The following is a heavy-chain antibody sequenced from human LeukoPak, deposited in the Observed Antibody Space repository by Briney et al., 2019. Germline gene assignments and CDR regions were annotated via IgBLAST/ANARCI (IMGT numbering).Heavy chain of an antibody. D-gene: IGHD6-19*01. CDR2: IYYSGST. J-gene: IGHJ4*02. CDR3: ARRFRYSSGWYGDHIDY. CDR1: GGSISSSIYY. Sequence: KTSETLSLTCAVSGGSISSSIYYWGWIRQPPGKGLEWIGSIYYSGSTYYNPSLKSRVTISVDTSKNQFSLKLSSVTAADTAVYYCARRFRYSSGWYGDHIDYWGQGTLVTVSS. V-gene: IGHV4-39*01.